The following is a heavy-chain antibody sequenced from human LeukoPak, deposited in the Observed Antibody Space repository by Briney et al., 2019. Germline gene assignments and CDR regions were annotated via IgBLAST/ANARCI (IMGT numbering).Heavy chain of an antibody. CDR1: GFTFSSYA. D-gene: IGHD1-26*01. CDR3: ARDRSGSTH. Sequence: GGSLRLSCAVSGFTFSSYAMTWIRQAPGKGLEWVSTSDRDGNTYYADSVTGRFTISRDNSKNTLYLQMNSLRAEDTAIYYCARDRSGSTHWGQGSLVTVSS. J-gene: IGHJ4*02. CDR2: SDRDGNT. V-gene: IGHV3-23*01.